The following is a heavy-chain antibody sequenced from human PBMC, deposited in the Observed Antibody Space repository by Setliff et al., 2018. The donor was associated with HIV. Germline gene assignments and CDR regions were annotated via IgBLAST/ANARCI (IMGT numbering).Heavy chain of an antibody. V-gene: IGHV3-23*01. CDR2: ISGSGGST. D-gene: IGHD6-19*01. J-gene: IGHJ4*02. CDR3: AKDRHSSRTPRLYYFDY. CDR1: GFTFSSYA. Sequence: PGGSLRLSCAASGFTFSSYAMNWVRQAPGKGLEWVSAISGSGGSTYYADSVRGRFTISRDNSNNTLYLQMNSLRAEDTDVYYCAKDRHSSRTPRLYYFDYWGQGTLVTVSS.